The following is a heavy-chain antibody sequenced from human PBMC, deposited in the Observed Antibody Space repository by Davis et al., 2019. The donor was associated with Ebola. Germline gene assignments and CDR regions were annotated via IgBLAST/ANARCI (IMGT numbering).Heavy chain of an antibody. V-gene: IGHV3-73*01. CDR1: WFTFSGSA. CDR3: HAGFDY. D-gene: IGHD1-14*01. J-gene: IGHJ4*02. Sequence: GESLKISCAAPWFTFSGSAMHWVRQPSGKGLEWVGRIRSKANSYATAYAASVKGRFTITRDDSKNTAYLQMNSLKAEDTAVYYCHAGFDYWGQGTLVTVSS. CDR2: IRSKANSYAT.